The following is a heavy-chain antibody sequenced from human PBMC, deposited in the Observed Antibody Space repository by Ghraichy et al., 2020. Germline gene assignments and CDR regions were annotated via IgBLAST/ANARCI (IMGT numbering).Heavy chain of an antibody. D-gene: IGHD3-22*01. V-gene: IGHV3-30*04. J-gene: IGHJ6*02. CDR3: AREVGSYYYDSSGYQYYYYGMDV. CDR1: GFTFSSYA. CDR2: ISYDGSNK. Sequence: GGSLRLSCAASGFTFSSYAMHWVRQAPGKGLEWVAVISYDGSNKYYADSVKGRFTISRDNSKNTLYLQMNSLRAEDTAVYYCAREVGSYYYDSSGYQYYYYGMDVWGQGTTVTVSS.